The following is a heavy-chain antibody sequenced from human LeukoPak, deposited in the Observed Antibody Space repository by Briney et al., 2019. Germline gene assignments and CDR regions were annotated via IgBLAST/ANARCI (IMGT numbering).Heavy chain of an antibody. CDR3: ARRRGYSGYAVDY. J-gene: IGHJ4*02. V-gene: IGHV4-39*07. CDR1: GDSISSSNYY. CDR2: INHSGST. Sequence: SETLSLTCTVSGDSISSSNYYWGWIRQPPGKGLEWIGEINHSGSTNYNPSLKSRVTISVDTSKNQFSLKLSSVTAADTAVYYCARRRGYSGYAVDYWGQGTLVTVSS. D-gene: IGHD5-12*01.